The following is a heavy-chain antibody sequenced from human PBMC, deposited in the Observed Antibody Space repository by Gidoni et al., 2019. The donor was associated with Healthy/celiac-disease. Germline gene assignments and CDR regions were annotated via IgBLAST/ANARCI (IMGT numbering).Heavy chain of an antibody. D-gene: IGHD1-1*01. Sequence: EVQLVESGGGLVQPGGSLRLPCAASGFTFSSYWMHWVRQAPGKGLVWVSRINSDGIRTSYADSVKGRFTISRDNAKNTLYLQMNSLRAEDTAVYYCARLKRNGDYFDYWGQGTLVTVSS. CDR1: GFTFSSYW. CDR3: ARLKRNGDYFDY. J-gene: IGHJ4*02. CDR2: INSDGIRT. V-gene: IGHV3-74*01.